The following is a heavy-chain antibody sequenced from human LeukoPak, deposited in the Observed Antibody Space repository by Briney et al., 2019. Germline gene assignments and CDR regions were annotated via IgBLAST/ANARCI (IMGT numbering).Heavy chain of an antibody. D-gene: IGHD3-16*01. CDR2: ISSSGSII. CDR1: GFTFSSYS. Sequence: GGSLRLSCAASGFTFSSYSMNWVRQAPGKGLEWVSYISSSGSIIYYADSVKGRFTISRDNAKNSLYLQMNSLRAEDTAVYYCARAGVSYATIDYWGQGTLVTVSS. V-gene: IGHV3-48*01. J-gene: IGHJ4*02. CDR3: ARAGVSYATIDY.